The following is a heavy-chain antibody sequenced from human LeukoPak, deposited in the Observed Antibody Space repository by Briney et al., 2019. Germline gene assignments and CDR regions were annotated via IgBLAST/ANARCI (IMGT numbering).Heavy chain of an antibody. Sequence: ASVKVSCKASGYTFTSYGISWVRQAPGQGLEWMGWISAYNGNTNYAQKLQGRVTMTTDTSTSTAHMELRSLRSDDTAVYYCARVKESITMARGVRNWFDPWGQGTLVTVSS. J-gene: IGHJ5*02. V-gene: IGHV1-18*04. D-gene: IGHD3-10*01. CDR3: ARVKESITMARGVRNWFDP. CDR1: GYTFTSYG. CDR2: ISAYNGNT.